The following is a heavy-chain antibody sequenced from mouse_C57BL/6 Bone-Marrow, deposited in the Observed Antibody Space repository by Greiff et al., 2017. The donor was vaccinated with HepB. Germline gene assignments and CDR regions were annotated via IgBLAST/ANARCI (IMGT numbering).Heavy chain of an antibody. CDR3: AERGPLLWYPHWFFDV. V-gene: IGHV1-55*01. J-gene: IGHJ1*03. CDR2: IYPGSGST. Sequence: QVQLQQPGAELVKPGASVKMSCKASGYTFTSYWITWVKQRPGQGLEWIGDIYPGSGSTNYNEKFKSKATLTVDTSSSTAYMQLSSLTSEDSAVFYCAERGPLLWYPHWFFDVWGTGTTDTVSS. D-gene: IGHD2-1*01. CDR1: GYTFTSYW.